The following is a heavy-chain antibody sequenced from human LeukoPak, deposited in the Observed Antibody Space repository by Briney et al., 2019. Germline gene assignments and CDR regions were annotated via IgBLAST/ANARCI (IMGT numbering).Heavy chain of an antibody. CDR3: ARDPHYYGSVTFDP. CDR2: ISSSSSYI. V-gene: IGHV3-21*01. Sequence: GGSLRLPCAASGFTFSSYAMSWVRQAPGKGLEWVSSISSSSSYIYYADSVKGRFTISRDNAKNSLYLQMNSLRAEDTAVYYCARDPHYYGSVTFDPWGQGTLVTVSS. D-gene: IGHD3-10*01. CDR1: GFTFSSYA. J-gene: IGHJ5*02.